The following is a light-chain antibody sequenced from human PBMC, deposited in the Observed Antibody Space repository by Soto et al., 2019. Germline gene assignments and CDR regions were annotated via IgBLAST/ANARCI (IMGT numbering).Light chain of an antibody. V-gene: IGLV1-51*01. CDR2: DDN. Sequence: QSVLTQPPSVSAAPGQEVTISCSGSSSNIGGNSVSWYQQLPGTAPKLLIYDDNKRPSGIPDRFSGSKSGTSATLGITGFQTGDEADYYCGSWDSSLSDYVLGNGTKVT. J-gene: IGLJ1*01. CDR3: GSWDSSLSDYV. CDR1: SSNIGGNS.